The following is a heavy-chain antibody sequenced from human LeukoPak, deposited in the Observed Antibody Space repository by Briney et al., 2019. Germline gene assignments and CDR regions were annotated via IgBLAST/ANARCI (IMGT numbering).Heavy chain of an antibody. CDR3: ASSDRFGELLGEY. J-gene: IGHJ4*02. Sequence: SSETLSLTCTVSGGSISSGGYYWSWIRQPPGKGLEWIGYIYHSGSTYYNPSLKSRVTISVDRSKNQFSLKLSSVTAADTAVYYCASSDRFGELLGEYWGQGTLVTVSS. CDR2: IYHSGST. CDR1: GGSISSGGYY. D-gene: IGHD3-10*01. V-gene: IGHV4-30-2*01.